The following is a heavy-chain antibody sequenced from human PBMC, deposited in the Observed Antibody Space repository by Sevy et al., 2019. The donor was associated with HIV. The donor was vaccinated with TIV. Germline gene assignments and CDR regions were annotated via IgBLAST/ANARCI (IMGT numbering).Heavy chain of an antibody. CDR1: GGSISSYY. Sequence: SETLSLTCTVSGGSISSYYWSWIRQPPGKGLEWIGYIYYSGSTNYNPSLKSRVTISVDTSKNQFSLKLSSVTAADKAGYYWARVAFDIVVVPAAIGWFDPWGQGTLVTVSS. V-gene: IGHV4-59*01. CDR2: IYYSGST. D-gene: IGHD2-2*02. J-gene: IGHJ5*02. CDR3: ARVAFDIVVVPAAIGWFDP.